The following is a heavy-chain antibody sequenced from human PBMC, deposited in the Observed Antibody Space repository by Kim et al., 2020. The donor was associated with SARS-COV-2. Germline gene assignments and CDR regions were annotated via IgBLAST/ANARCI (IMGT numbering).Heavy chain of an antibody. CDR2: ISAYNGNT. J-gene: IGHJ6*02. D-gene: IGHD1-26*01. V-gene: IGHV1-18*01. Sequence: ASVKVSCKASGYTFTSYGISWVRQAPGQGLEWMGWISAYNGNTNYAQKLQGRVTMTTDTSTSTAYMELRSLRSDDTAVYYCARMYRRPGDHQAWYYGMDVWGQGTTVTVSS. CDR1: GYTFTSYG. CDR3: ARMYRRPGDHQAWYYGMDV.